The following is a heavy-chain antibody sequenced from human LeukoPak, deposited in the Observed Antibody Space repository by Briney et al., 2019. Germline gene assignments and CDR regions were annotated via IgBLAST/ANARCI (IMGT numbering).Heavy chain of an antibody. D-gene: IGHD1-1*01. J-gene: IGHJ4*02. CDR1: GYTFTSYG. CDR2: ISAYNGNT. CDR3: ARESHETREDY. V-gene: IGHV1-18*01. Sequence: ASVKVSCKASGYTFTSYGISWVRQAPGQGLEWMGWISAYNGNTNYAQKLQGRVTMTTDTYTSTAYMELRSLRSDDTAMYYCARESHETREDYWGQGTLVTVSS.